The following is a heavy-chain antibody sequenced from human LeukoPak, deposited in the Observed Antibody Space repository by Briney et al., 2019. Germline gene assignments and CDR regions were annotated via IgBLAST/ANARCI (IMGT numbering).Heavy chain of an antibody. CDR3: ARGAPWTLYMDV. J-gene: IGHJ6*03. D-gene: IGHD3/OR15-3a*01. CDR2: TYYRSNWYT. CDR1: GDTVSSNSAA. Sequence: SQTLSLTCAISGDTVSSNSAAWNWVRQSPSRGLEWLGRTYYRSNWYTEYAKSLTSRLSFKADTSKNQFSLQLDSVTPEDTAVYYCARGAPWTLYMDVWGKGTTVIVSS. V-gene: IGHV6-1*01.